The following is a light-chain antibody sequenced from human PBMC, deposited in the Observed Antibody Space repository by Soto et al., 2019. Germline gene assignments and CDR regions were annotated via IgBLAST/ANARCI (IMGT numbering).Light chain of an antibody. CDR1: QGISSY. J-gene: IGKJ2*01. CDR3: QQLDSYSYT. V-gene: IGKV1-9*01. CDR2: AAS. Sequence: IQLTQSPSSLSASVGDRVTITCRASQGISSYLAWYQQKPVKAPKLLIYAASTLLSGVPSRFSGSGSGTVFTLTISSLQPEDFATYYCQQLDSYSYTFGQGTKLEIK.